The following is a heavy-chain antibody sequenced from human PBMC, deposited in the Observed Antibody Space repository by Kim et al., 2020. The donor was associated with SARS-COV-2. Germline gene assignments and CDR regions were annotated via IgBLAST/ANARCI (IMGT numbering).Heavy chain of an antibody. CDR2: IYISVGA. D-gene: IGHD3-10*01. V-gene: IGHV4-61*09. J-gene: IGHJ4*02. CDR1: VDSISNRDFY. CDR3: ARGHYGSGTYYPPGE. Sequence: SETLSLTCTVSVDSISNRDFYWSWIRQPAGKGLEWIGHIYISVGANYNTSLKSRVAISVDTSKNQFSLKLNSMTAADTAIYYCARGHYGSGTYYPPGEWGQGTLVSVSS.